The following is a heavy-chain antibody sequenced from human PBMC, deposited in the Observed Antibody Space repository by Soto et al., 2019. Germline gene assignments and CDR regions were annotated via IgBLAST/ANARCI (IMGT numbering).Heavy chain of an antibody. CDR2: TNSDGSST. Sequence: EVQLVESGGGLVHPGGSLRLSCAASGFTFSNYWMHWVRQAPGKGLVWVSRTNSDGSSTSYADSVKGRFTISRDNAKNTLYLQMNSLRAEDTAVYYCSKARIVVAGRQGRGGAFDIWGQGTMVTVSS. V-gene: IGHV3-74*01. CDR3: SKARIVVAGRQGRGGAFDI. D-gene: IGHD6-19*01. CDR1: GFTFSNYW. J-gene: IGHJ3*02.